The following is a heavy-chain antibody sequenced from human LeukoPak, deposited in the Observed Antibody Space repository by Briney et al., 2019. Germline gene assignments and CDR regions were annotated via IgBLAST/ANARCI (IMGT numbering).Heavy chain of an antibody. D-gene: IGHD4-11*01. Sequence: GASVKVSCKASENTFTNYYMHWVRQAPGQGLEWMGGIIPIFGTANYAQKFQGRVTITTDESTSTAYMELSSLRSEDTAVYYCARGRTTVTGGRGYYFDYWGQGTLVTVSS. J-gene: IGHJ4*02. CDR3: ARGRTTVTGGRGYYFDY. CDR2: IIPIFGTA. CDR1: ENTFTNYY. V-gene: IGHV1-69*05.